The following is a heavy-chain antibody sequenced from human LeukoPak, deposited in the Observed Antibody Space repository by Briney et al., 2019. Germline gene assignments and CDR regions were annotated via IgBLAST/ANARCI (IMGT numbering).Heavy chain of an antibody. CDR2: INDNGYNT. CDR1: GFTFSNFV. Sequence: PGGSLRLSCSASGFTFSNFVMHWVRQAPGKGLEYVAIINDNGYNTDYAGSVKGRFTVARDNSKNTLYLQMSSLRPEDMAVYYCVKDLSESFSFDQWGQGTLVTVSS. D-gene: IGHD1-26*01. CDR3: VKDLSESFSFDQ. J-gene: IGHJ4*02. V-gene: IGHV3-64D*09.